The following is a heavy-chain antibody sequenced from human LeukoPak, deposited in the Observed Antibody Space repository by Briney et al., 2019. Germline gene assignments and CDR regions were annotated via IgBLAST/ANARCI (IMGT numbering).Heavy chain of an antibody. V-gene: IGHV3-21*01. CDR2: ISSSSSYI. Sequence: GSLRLSCAASGFTFSSYSMNWVRQAPGKGLEWVSSISSSSSYIYYADSVKGRFTISRDNAKNSLYLQMNSLRAEDTAVYYCARGMATIDGYYYYMDVWGKGTTVTVSS. J-gene: IGHJ6*03. CDR3: ARGMATIDGYYYYMDV. CDR1: GFTFSSYS. D-gene: IGHD5-24*01.